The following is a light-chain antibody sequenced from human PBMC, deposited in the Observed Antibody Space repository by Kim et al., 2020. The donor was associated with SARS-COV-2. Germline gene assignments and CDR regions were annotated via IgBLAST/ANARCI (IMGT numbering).Light chain of an antibody. Sequence: SASPGQTARITCAGDLLAKKYARWFQQKPGQAPAVVIYKDTERPSGIPERFSGSSSGTTATLTITGAQFEDEADYYCYSAADNNLIFGGGTQLTVL. CDR3: YSAADNNLI. V-gene: IGLV3-27*01. CDR2: KDT. J-gene: IGLJ2*01. CDR1: LLAKKY.